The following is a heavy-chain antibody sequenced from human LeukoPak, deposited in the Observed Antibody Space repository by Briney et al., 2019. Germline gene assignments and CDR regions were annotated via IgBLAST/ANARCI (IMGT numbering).Heavy chain of an antibody. CDR3: AKGVDYYYGMDV. J-gene: IGHJ6*04. Sequence: RASVKVSCKASGGTFSSYAISWVRQAPGQGLEWMGGIIPIFGTANYAQKFQGRVTITADKSMSTGYMELSSLRSEDTAVYYCAKGVDYYYGMDVWGKGTTVTVSS. V-gene: IGHV1-69*06. CDR1: GGTFSSYA. D-gene: IGHD2-8*01. CDR2: IIPIFGTA.